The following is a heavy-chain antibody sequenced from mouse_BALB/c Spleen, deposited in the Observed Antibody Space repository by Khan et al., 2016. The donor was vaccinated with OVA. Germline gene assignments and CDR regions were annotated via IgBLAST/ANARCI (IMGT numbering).Heavy chain of an antibody. CDR2: ISDGGSYT. CDR3: TRGGYGAFGY. Sequence: EVELVESGGGLVKPGGSLKLSCAASGFTFSDYYMYWVRQTPEKRLEWVATISDGGSYTYFQDSVEGRFTISRDTAKNNLYLQLISLKSEDTAIYYCTRGGYGAFGYWGQGTLVTVSA. D-gene: IGHD2-14*01. V-gene: IGHV5-4*02. J-gene: IGHJ3*01. CDR1: GFTFSDYY.